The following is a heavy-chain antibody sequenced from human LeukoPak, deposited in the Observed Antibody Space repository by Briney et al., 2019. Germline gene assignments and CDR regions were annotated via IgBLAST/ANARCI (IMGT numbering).Heavy chain of an antibody. D-gene: IGHD3-10*01. CDR3: TRGGEEPFDY. J-gene: IGHJ4*02. CDR2: INVEGTTT. CDR1: GFTFTRSW. V-gene: IGHV3-74*01. Sequence: PGGSLRLSCAGSGFTFTRSWMHWVRQAPGKGPVWVARINVEGTTTTYADSVEGRFTISRDENTLYLQMNHLRVDDTAVYYCTRGGEEPFDYWGQGTLVTVSP.